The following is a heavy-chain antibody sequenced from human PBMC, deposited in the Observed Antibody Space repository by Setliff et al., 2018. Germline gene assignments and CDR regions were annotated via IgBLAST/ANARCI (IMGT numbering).Heavy chain of an antibody. V-gene: IGHV4-61*09. D-gene: IGHD5-18*01. J-gene: IGHJ4*02. CDR3: ARLPPLHTPMALTFDY. Sequence: TLSLTCTVSGDSLSSGPYYWTWVRQPAGKGLEWIGHIYTSGTTNYSPSLKTRVTISTDTSKNQFSLQLTSVTAADTAVYYCARLPPLHTPMALTFDYWGQGTLVTVSS. CDR1: GDSLSSGPYY. CDR2: IYTSGTT.